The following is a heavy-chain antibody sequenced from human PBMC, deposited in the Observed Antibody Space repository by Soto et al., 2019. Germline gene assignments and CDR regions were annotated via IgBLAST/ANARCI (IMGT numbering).Heavy chain of an antibody. CDR3: AREIQAPAGIFHWFYGLDV. Sequence: PGGSLRLSCAASGFTFSSYGMHWVRQAPGKGLEWVAVIWYDGSNKYYADTVKGRFTISRDSSKNTLYQQMNSLRAGDTAVYYCAREIQAPAGIFHWFYGLDVWGQGITVTVSS. J-gene: IGHJ6*02. CDR2: IWYDGSNK. V-gene: IGHV3-33*01. D-gene: IGHD6-13*01. CDR1: GFTFSSYG.